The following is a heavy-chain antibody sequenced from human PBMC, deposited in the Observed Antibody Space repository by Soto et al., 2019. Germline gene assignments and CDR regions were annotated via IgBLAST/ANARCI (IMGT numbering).Heavy chain of an antibody. V-gene: IGHV4-59*01. J-gene: IGHJ2*01. Sequence: PPGKGLEWIGYINYRGNTNYNPSLKSRLTISIDTSKNQFSLKLNSVTAADTAVFYCADGIRDFVSVSAFLLNRSSDL. CDR2: INYRGNT. D-gene: IGHD3-9*01. CDR3: ADGIRDFVSVSAFLLNRSSDL.